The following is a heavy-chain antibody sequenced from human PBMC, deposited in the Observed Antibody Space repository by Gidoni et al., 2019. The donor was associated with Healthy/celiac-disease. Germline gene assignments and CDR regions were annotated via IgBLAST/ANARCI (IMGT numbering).Heavy chain of an antibody. CDR3: ARVYSSSGIFDY. D-gene: IGHD6-13*01. CDR2: INSDGNST. Sequence: EVQLVESGGGLVQPGGSLRLSCAASGFTFSRYWMHWVRQAPGKGLVWVSRINSDGNSTSYADSVKGRFTISRDNDKNTLYLQMNSLRAEDTAVYYCARVYSSSGIFDYWGQGTLVTVSS. J-gene: IGHJ4*02. V-gene: IGHV3-74*01. CDR1: GFTFSRYW.